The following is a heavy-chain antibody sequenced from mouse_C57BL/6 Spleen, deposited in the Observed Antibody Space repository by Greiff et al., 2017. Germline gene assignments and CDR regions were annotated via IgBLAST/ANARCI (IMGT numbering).Heavy chain of an antibody. CDR2: INPNYGTT. D-gene: IGHD2-4*01. Sequence: EVQLVESGPELVKPGASVKISCKASGYSFTDYNMNWVKQSNGKSLEWIGVINPNYGTTSYNQKFKGKATLNVDQSSSTAYMQLNSLTSEDSAVYYCARSMDYDYEGFAYWGQGTLVTVSA. J-gene: IGHJ3*01. V-gene: IGHV1-39*01. CDR1: GYSFTDYN. CDR3: ARSMDYDYEGFAY.